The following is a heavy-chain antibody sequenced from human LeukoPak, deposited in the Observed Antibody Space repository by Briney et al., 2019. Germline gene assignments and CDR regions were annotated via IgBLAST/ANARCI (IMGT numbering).Heavy chain of an antibody. J-gene: IGHJ4*02. Sequence: GASVKVSCKASGYTFTGYYMHWVRQAPGQGLEWMGRINPNSGGTNYAQKFQGRVTMTRDTSISTAYIELSRLRSHDTAVYYCAVEWELLPTNFDYWGQGTLLTPSS. V-gene: IGHV1-2*06. CDR2: INPNSGGT. D-gene: IGHD1-26*01. CDR1: GYTFTGYY. CDR3: AVEWELLPTNFDY.